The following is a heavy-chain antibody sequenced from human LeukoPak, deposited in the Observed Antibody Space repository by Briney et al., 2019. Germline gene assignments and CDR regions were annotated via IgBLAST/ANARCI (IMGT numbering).Heavy chain of an antibody. CDR2: INPNSGGT. CDR1: GYTFTGYY. V-gene: IGHV1-2*06. CDR3: ARDRDHYYDSSGYYYDY. Sequence: VSVKVSCKASGYTFTGYYMHWVRQAPGQGLEWMGRINPNSGGTNYAQKFQGRVTMTRDTSISTAYMELSRLRSDDTAVYYCARDRDHYYDSSGYYYDYGGQGTLVTVSS. D-gene: IGHD3-22*01. J-gene: IGHJ4*02.